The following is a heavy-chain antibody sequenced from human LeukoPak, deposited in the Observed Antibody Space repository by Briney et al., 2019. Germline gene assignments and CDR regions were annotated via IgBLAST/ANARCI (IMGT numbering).Heavy chain of an antibody. CDR2: ISSDGSSI. CDR1: GFTFSSYS. D-gene: IGHD3-10*01. Sequence: GGSLRLSCAASGFTFSSYSMNWVRQAPGKGLVWVSRISSDGSSINYADSVEGRFTISRDNAKNTLYLQMNSLRGEDTAVYYCARETTAPGNYFDSWGQGTLVTVSS. V-gene: IGHV3-74*01. J-gene: IGHJ4*02. CDR3: ARETTAPGNYFDS.